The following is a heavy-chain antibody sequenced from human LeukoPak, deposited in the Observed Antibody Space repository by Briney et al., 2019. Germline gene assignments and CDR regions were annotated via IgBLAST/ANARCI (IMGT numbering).Heavy chain of an antibody. V-gene: IGHV3-7*01. J-gene: IGHJ4*02. CDR3: AGERGYSNFDY. CDR2: MNEDGSEK. CDR1: GFGFSNYW. Sequence: GGSLRLSCAASGFGFSNYWMSWVRQAPGKGLEWVANMNEDGSEKNYVDSVKGRFTISRDNAKDSLYLQMNSLRAEDTAVYYCAGERGYSNFDYWGQGTLLTVSS. D-gene: IGHD4-11*01.